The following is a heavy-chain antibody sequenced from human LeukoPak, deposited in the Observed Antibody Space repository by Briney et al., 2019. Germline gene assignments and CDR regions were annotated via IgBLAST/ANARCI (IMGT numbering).Heavy chain of an antibody. J-gene: IGHJ6*03. CDR1: GFTFSSYG. CDR3: AGYGGSYPYYMDV. V-gene: IGHV3-30*02. Sequence: GGSLRLSCAASGFTFSSYGMRWVRQAPGKGLEWVGFIRYDGRNKYYADFVKGRFTISRDNSKNTLYLQMNSLRAEDTAVYYCAGYGGSYPYYMDVWGKGTTVTISS. D-gene: IGHD1-26*01. CDR2: IRYDGRNK.